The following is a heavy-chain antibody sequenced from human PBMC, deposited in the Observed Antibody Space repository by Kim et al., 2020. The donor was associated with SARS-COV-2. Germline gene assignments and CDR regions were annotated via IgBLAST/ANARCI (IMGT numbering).Heavy chain of an antibody. CDR3: ARTGYSYPYYYYYGMDV. CDR2: IIPIFGTA. D-gene: IGHD5-18*01. J-gene: IGHJ6*02. CDR1: GGTFSSYA. Sequence: SVKVSCKASGGTFSSYAISWVRQAPGQGLEWMGGIIPIFGTANYAQKFQSRVTITADESTSTAYMELSSLRSEDTAVYYCARTGYSYPYYYYYGMDVWGQGTTVTVSS. V-gene: IGHV1-69*13.